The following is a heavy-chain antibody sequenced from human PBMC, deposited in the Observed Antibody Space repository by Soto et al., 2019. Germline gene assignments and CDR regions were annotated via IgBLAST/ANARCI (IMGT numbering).Heavy chain of an antibody. CDR2: ISASGATT. V-gene: IGHV3-23*01. CDR1: GFTFSSYA. Sequence: PGGSLRLSCAASGFTFSSYAMNWVRQAPGRGLEWVSAISASGATTYYADSVKGRFTISRDKSKNTLFLQMNSLRAEDTAVYYCAKESGTAVDTLGDAFDIWGQGTMVTVSS. CDR3: AKESGTAVDTLGDAFDI. D-gene: IGHD6-19*01. J-gene: IGHJ3*02.